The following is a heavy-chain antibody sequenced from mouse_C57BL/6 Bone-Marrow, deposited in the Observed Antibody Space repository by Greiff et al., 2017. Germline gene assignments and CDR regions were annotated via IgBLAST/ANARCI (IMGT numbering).Heavy chain of an antibody. J-gene: IGHJ4*01. Sequence: LKFVESGPGLVKPSQSLFLPCTITGFPIPTGYYWIWIRQSPGTPLEWMGYITHSGEPFSNPSLQSPITITRETSKNQFFHRLNSMTTEYTVNYYCAADRSDCNPRAMDYWGQGTSVTVSS. V-gene: IGHV12-3*01. D-gene: IGHD2-1*01. CDR3: AADRSDCNPRAMDY. CDR1: GFPIPTGYY. CDR2: ITHSGEP.